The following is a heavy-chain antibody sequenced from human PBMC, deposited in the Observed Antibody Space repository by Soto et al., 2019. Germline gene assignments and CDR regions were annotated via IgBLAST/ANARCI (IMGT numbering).Heavy chain of an antibody. CDR1: GFTFSSYG. J-gene: IGHJ5*02. D-gene: IGHD3-3*01. CDR3: ARDPTIFGNGFDP. V-gene: IGHV3-33*01. CDR2: IWYDRSNK. Sequence: PGGSLRLSCAASGFTFSSYGMHWVRQAPGKGLEWVAVIWYDRSNKYYADYVKGRFTISRDNSKNTLYLQMISLRAEDTAVYYCARDPTIFGNGFDPWGQGTLVTVSS.